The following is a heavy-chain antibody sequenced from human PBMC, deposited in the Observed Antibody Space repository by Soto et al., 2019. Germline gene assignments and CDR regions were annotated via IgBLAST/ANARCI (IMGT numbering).Heavy chain of an antibody. J-gene: IGHJ5*02. CDR3: ARHPERIAEIGWFDP. Sequence: EVQLVESGGGLVQPGGSLRLSCAASGFTFSSYSMNGVRHAPGKGLEWVSYISSSSSTIYYADSVKGRFTISRDNAKNSLYLQMNSLRAEDTAVYYCARHPERIAEIGWFDPWGQGTLVTVSS. CDR1: GFTFSSYS. V-gene: IGHV3-48*01. CDR2: ISSSSSTI. D-gene: IGHD6-13*01.